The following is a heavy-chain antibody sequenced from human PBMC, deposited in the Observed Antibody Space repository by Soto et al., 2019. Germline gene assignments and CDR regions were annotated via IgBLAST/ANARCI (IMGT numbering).Heavy chain of an antibody. D-gene: IGHD2-2*02. V-gene: IGHV3-30*18. Sequence: PGGSVRLSCAASGFPFGEFGMHWRREAPGNGREWVSVISHDGSDKFYADSVKARFTISRDNSKNTLYLQMSGLRADDTAVYYCAKSPDFFCSTANCYRYYYYGMDVWGQGTTVTVPS. CDR2: ISHDGSDK. J-gene: IGHJ6*02. CDR1: GFPFGEFG. CDR3: AKSPDFFCSTANCYRYYYYGMDV.